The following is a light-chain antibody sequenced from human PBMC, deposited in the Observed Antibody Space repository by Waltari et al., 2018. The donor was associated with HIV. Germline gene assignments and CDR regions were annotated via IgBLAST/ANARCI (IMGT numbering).Light chain of an antibody. Sequence: QSALTQPASVTGSPGQSTPLPCTGTSNAVGGYKHVARFHQHPGKAPKFLIYDVTNRPSGVSSRFSGSKSGNTASLAISGLRAEDEADYYCTSYRYSSKSYVFGTGTTVTVL. CDR1: SNAVGGYKH. CDR3: TSYRYSSKSYV. CDR2: DVT. V-gene: IGLV2-14*03. J-gene: IGLJ1*01.